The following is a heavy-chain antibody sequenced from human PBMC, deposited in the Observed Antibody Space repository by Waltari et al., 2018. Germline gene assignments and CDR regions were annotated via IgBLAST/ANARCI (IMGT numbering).Heavy chain of an antibody. J-gene: IGHJ4*02. Sequence: QVQLQESGPGLVKPSQTLSLTCTVSGGSISSGSYYWSWIRQPAGKGLEWIGRIYTSGSTNYNPSRKSRVTISVDTSKNQFSLKLSSVTAADTAVYYCARGYSSSWHYYFDYWGQGTLVTVSS. CDR3: ARGYSSSWHYYFDY. V-gene: IGHV4-61*02. CDR1: GGSISSGSYY. CDR2: IYTSGST. D-gene: IGHD6-13*01.